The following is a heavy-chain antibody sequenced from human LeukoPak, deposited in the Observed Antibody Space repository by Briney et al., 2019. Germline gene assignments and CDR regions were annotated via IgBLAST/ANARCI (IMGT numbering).Heavy chain of an antibody. J-gene: IGHJ4*02. V-gene: IGHV3-9*01. D-gene: IGHD1-14*01. CDR2: ISWNSGSV. CDR3: ARQSNHDY. CDR1: GFTFDDYA. Sequence: QPGRSLRLSCAASGFTFDDYAMHWVRQAPGKGLEWVSGISWNSGSVGYADSVKGRFTISRDNAKNSLYLQMNSLRAEDTALYYCARQSNHDYWGQGTLVTVSS.